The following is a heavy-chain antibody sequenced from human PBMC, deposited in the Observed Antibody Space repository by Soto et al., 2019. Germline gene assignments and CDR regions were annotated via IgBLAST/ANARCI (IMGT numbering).Heavy chain of an antibody. CDR3: AKEQLERHFGFDH. CDR2: ISYDGSNK. CDR1: GFTFSSYA. D-gene: IGHD1-1*01. V-gene: IGHV3-30-3*01. Sequence: QVQLVESGGGVVQPGRSLRLSCAASGFTFSSYAMHWVRQAPGKGLEWVAVISYDGSNKYYADSVKGRFTISRDNSKNTLYLQMNSLRAEDTAVYYCAKEQLERHFGFDHWGQGTLVTVSS. J-gene: IGHJ4*02.